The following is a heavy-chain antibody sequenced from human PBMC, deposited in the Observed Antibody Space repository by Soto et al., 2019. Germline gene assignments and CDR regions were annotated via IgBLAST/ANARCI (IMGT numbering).Heavy chain of an antibody. D-gene: IGHD6-13*01. V-gene: IGHV1-8*01. Sequence: QVQLVQSGAEVKKPGASVKVSCKASGYTFTSYDINWVRQATGQGLERMGWMNPNSGNTGYAQKFQGRVTMTRNTSISTAYMELSSLRSDDTAMYYCARELYSTVRFDPWGQGTLVTVSS. CDR2: MNPNSGNT. J-gene: IGHJ5*02. CDR3: ARELYSTVRFDP. CDR1: GYTFTSYD.